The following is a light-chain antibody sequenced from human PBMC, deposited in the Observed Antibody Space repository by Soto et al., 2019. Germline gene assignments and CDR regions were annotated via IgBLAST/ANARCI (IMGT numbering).Light chain of an antibody. CDR2: DAS. V-gene: IGKV3-20*01. J-gene: IGKJ1*01. Sequence: EIVLTQSPATLSLSPGERATLSCRASQSVSSSLAWYQQKPGQAPRFLIYDASNRATGIPDRFSGSGSGTDFTLTISRLEPEDFAVYWCQQYDSSPRTFGQGTKVDIK. CDR1: QSVSSS. CDR3: QQYDSSPRT.